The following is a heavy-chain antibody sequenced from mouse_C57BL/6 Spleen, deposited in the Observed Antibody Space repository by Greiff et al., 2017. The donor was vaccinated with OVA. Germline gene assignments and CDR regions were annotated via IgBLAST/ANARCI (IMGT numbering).Heavy chain of an antibody. V-gene: IGHV1-72*01. CDR1: GYTFTSYW. CDR2: IGPNSGGT. CDR3: ASCAWVCY. J-gene: IGHJ3*01. Sequence: VQLQQSGAGLVKPGASVKLSCKASGYTFTSYWMHWVKQRPGRGLEWFGRIGPNSGGTKYKEKFKRKATLTVDKPTSTAYLQLSSLTSEDSADYYCASCAWVCYWGQGTLVTVSA.